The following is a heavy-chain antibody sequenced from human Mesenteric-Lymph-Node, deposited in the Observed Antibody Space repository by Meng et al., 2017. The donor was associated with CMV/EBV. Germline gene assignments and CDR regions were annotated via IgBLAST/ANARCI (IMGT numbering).Heavy chain of an antibody. CDR1: GYNFNNYD. Sequence: KVSCEASGYNFNNYDINWVRQAVGQGFEWMGWMNPISGNTGYAQKFRGRVTMTRSTSTATAYMELSSLRLEDTAVYYCAVNYHSAYWGQGTLVTVSS. V-gene: IGHV1-8*01. CDR3: AVNYHSAY. J-gene: IGHJ4*02. D-gene: IGHD1-7*01. CDR2: MNPISGNT.